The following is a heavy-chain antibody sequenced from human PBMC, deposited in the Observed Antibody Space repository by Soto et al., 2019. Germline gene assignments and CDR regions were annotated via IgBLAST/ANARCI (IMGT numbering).Heavy chain of an antibody. J-gene: IGHJ4*02. V-gene: IGHV3-15*01. Sequence: GGSLRLSCAASGFTFSNAWMSWVRQSPGKGLEWVGRIKSKTDGGTTDYAAPVKGRFTISRDDSKNTLYLQMNSLKTEDTAVYYCTTDEVLEWPQSDYWGQGTLVTVSS. D-gene: IGHD3-3*01. CDR2: IKSKTDGGTT. CDR1: GFTFSNAW. CDR3: TTDEVLEWPQSDY.